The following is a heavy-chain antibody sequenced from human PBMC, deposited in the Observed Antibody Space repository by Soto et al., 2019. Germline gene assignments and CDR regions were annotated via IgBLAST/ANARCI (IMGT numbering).Heavy chain of an antibody. D-gene: IGHD2-8*01. V-gene: IGHV5-10-1*01. CDR3: ARRCTNGVCYSDYYYGMDV. Sequence: PGESLKISCKGSGYSFTSYWIGWVRQMPGKGLEWMGRIDPSDSYTNYSPSFQGHVTISADKSISTAYLQWSSLKASDTAMYYCARRCTNGVCYSDYYYGMDVWGQGTTVTVSS. J-gene: IGHJ6*02. CDR2: IDPSDSYT. CDR1: GYSFTSYW.